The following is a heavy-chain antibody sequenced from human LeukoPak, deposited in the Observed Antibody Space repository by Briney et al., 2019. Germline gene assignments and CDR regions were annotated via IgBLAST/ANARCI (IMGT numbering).Heavy chain of an antibody. V-gene: IGHV4-59*01. D-gene: IGHD1-26*01. CDR2: IYYSGIT. J-gene: IGHJ3*02. CDR3: ARAGRWEGRPHAFDI. CDR1: GGPISSYY. Sequence: SETLSLTCTVSGGPISSYYWNWIRQPPGKGLQWIGYIYYSGITNYNPSLKSRVTISVDTSKNQFSLKLSSVTAADTAVYYCARAGRWEGRPHAFDIWGQGTMLTVSS.